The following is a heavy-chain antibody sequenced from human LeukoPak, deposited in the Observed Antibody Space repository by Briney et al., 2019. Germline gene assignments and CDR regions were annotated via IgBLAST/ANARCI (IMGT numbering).Heavy chain of an antibody. J-gene: IGHJ6*02. CDR1: GGTFSSYA. V-gene: IGHV1-69*04. CDR3: AREVPAVAAAGTSYYGMDV. CDR2: IIPVLGIA. Sequence: GASVKVSCKASGGTFSSYAISWVRQAPGQGLEWMGRIIPVLGIANYAQKFQGRVTITADKSTSTAYMELSSLRSEDTAVYYCAREVPAVAAAGTSYYGMDVWGRGTTVTVSS. D-gene: IGHD6-13*01.